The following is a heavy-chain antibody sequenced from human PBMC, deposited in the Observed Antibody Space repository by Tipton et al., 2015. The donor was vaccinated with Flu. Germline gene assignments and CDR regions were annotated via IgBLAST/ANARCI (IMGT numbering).Heavy chain of an antibody. V-gene: IGHV4-59*01. CDR3: ARGGSYFDTSGYKPLDS. CDR2: IYDSWSP. CDR1: GDSIRTYY. J-gene: IGHJ4*02. D-gene: IGHD3-22*01. Sequence: TLSLTCTVSGDSIRTYYWSWIRQPPGTGLEWIGYIYDSWSPKYNPSLKSRVTISLDTSKNQFSLKMTTVTAADTAVYLCARGGSYFDTSGYKPLDSWGQGTLVTVSA.